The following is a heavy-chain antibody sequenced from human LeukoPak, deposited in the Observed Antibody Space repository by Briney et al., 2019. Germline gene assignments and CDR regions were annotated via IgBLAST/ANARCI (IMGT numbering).Heavy chain of an antibody. CDR1: GGSFSGYY. J-gene: IGHJ6*02. CDR3: ARMDYYDSSGYYNYYGMDV. CDR2: INHSGST. V-gene: IGHV4-34*01. D-gene: IGHD3-22*01. Sequence: SETLSLTCAVYGGSFSGYYWSWIRQPPGKGLEGIGEINHSGSTNYNPSLKSRVTISVDTSKNQFSLKLSSVTAADTAVYYCARMDYYDSSGYYNYYGMDVWGQGTTVTVSS.